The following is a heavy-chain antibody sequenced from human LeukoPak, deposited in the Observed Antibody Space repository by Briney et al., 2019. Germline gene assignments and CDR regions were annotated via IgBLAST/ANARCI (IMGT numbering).Heavy chain of an antibody. CDR1: GFTFSTYG. CDR3: ARDRREYCSGGSCELDY. V-gene: IGHV3-33*01. Sequence: GGSLRLSCAASGFTFSTYGMHWVRQAPGKGLEWVAVILYDGNNKDYADSVKGRFTLSRDISKNTLYLQMNSLRAEDTAVYYCARDRREYCSGGSCELDYWGQGTLVTVSS. D-gene: IGHD2-15*01. CDR2: ILYDGNNK. J-gene: IGHJ4*02.